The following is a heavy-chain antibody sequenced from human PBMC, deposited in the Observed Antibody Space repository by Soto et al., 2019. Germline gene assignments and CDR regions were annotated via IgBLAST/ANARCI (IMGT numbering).Heavy chain of an antibody. V-gene: IGHV1-69*01. Sequence: QVQLVQSGAEVKKPGSSVKVSCKASGGTFSSYAISWVRQAPGQGLEWMGGIIPIFGTANYAQKFQGRVTITEDESTSTAYMELSRLRSEDTAVYYCARVNIVVVPAARGSYYYYGMDVWGQGTTVTVSS. J-gene: IGHJ6*02. CDR3: ARVNIVVVPAARGSYYYYGMDV. D-gene: IGHD2-2*01. CDR2: IIPIFGTA. CDR1: GGTFSSYA.